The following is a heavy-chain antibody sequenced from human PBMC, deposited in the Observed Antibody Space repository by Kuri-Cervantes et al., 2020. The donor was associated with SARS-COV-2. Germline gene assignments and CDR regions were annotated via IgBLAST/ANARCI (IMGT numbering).Heavy chain of an antibody. D-gene: IGHD6-13*01. Sequence: GGSLRLSCAASGFTFSSYAMSWVRQAPGKGLEWVSAISGSGGSTYYADSVKGRFTISRDNSKNTLHLQMNSLRAEDTAVYYCARALYSSSWYVLYYYGMDVWGQGTTVTVSS. J-gene: IGHJ6*02. V-gene: IGHV3-23*01. CDR3: ARALYSSSWYVLYYYGMDV. CDR2: ISGSGGST. CDR1: GFTFSSYA.